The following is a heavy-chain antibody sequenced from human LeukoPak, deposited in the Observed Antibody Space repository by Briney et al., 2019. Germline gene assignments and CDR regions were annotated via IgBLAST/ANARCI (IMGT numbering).Heavy chain of an antibody. CDR2: IIPIFGTA. J-gene: IGHJ4*02. CDR3: ARCRGSGSYNYFDY. V-gene: IGHV1-69*13. Sequence: GASVTVSCKASGGTFSSYAISWVRQAPGQGLEWMGGIIPIFGTANYAQKFQGRVTITADESTSTAYMELSSLRSEDTAVYYCARCRGSGSYNYFDYWGQGTLVTVSS. CDR1: GGTFSSYA. D-gene: IGHD3-10*01.